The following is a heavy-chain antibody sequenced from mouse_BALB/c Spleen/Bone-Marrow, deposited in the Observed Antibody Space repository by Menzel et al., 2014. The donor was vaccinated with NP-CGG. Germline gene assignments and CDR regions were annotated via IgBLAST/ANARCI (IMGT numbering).Heavy chain of an antibody. J-gene: IGHJ2*01. Sequence: VQLQQSGAEVARPGASVKMSCKASGYTFTSYTMHWVRQRPGQGLEWIGYINPSSGYTNYNQKLKDKATLTAVKSSSTAYMQLPGLTSQDCAVYYCATRFSGSALAYWGQAPPPTGSS. CDR3: ATRFSGSALAY. CDR2: INPSSGYT. V-gene: IGHV1-4*01. D-gene: IGHD1-1*01. CDR1: GYTFTSYT.